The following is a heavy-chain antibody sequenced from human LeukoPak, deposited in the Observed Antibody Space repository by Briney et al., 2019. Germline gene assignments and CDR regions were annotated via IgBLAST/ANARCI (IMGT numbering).Heavy chain of an antibody. CDR3: ARLPISADAFDI. CDR2: ISSSSSYK. J-gene: IGHJ3*02. Sequence: PGGSLRLSCAVSGFTFSSYSMNWVRQAPGKGLEWVSSISSSSSYKYYADSVKGRFTISRDNAKNSLYLQMNSLSAEDTAVYYCARLPISADAFDIWGQGTMVTVSS. V-gene: IGHV3-21*06. CDR1: GFTFSSYS. D-gene: IGHD2-2*02.